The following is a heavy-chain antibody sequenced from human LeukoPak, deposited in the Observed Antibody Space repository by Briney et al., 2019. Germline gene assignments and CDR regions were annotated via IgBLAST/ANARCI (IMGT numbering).Heavy chain of an antibody. Sequence: SVKVSCKASGGTFSSYAISWVRQASGQGLEWMGGILPIFGTANYAQKFQGRVTITAGESTSTAYMELSSLRSEDTAVYYCARGTRYYDSSGSQLGFDYWGQGTLVTVSS. CDR2: ILPIFGTA. V-gene: IGHV1-69*13. CDR3: ARGTRYYDSSGSQLGFDY. D-gene: IGHD3-22*01. J-gene: IGHJ4*02. CDR1: GGTFSSYA.